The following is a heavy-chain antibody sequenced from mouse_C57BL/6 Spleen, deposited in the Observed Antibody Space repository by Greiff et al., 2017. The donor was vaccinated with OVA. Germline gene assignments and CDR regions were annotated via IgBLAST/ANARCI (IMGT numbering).Heavy chain of an antibody. V-gene: IGHV1-64*01. Sequence: QVQLQQPGAELVKPGASVKLSCKASGYTFTSYWMHWVKQRPGQGLEWIGMIPPDSGSTNYNEKFKSKATLTVDKSSSTAYMQLSSLTSEDSAVYYCAVTTASFDYWGQGTTLTVSS. CDR1: GYTFTSYW. D-gene: IGHD1-2*01. J-gene: IGHJ2*01. CDR2: IPPDSGST. CDR3: AVTTASFDY.